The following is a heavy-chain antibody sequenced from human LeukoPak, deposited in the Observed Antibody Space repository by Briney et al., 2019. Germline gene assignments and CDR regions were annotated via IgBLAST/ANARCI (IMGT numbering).Heavy chain of an antibody. V-gene: IGHV3-53*01. CDR2: IYSGGST. D-gene: IGHD6-19*01. CDR3: ARVRDSSGWYRGHYYYMDV. J-gene: IGHJ6*03. Sequence: GGSLRLSFPASGFTVSSNYMSWVRQAPGKGLEWVSVIYSGGSTYYADSVKGRFTISRDNSKNTLYLQMNSLRAEDTAVYYCARVRDSSGWYRGHYYYMDVWGKGTTVTVSS. CDR1: GFTVSSNY.